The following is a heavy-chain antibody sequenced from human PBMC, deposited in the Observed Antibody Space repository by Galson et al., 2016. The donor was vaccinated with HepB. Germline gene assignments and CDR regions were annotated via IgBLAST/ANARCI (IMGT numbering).Heavy chain of an antibody. D-gene: IGHD3-10*01. V-gene: IGHV3-23*01. CDR1: GFTFSAHA. J-gene: IGHJ3*01. CDR3: ARDRTTGIGDAFDL. Sequence: SLRLSCAASGFTFSAHAMNWVRQAPGKGLEWASTITDSGDDSVYADSVRGRFFISRDNSKNTLYLQMNNLGADDTAVYYCARDRTTGIGDAFDLWGQGTMVTVSS. CDR2: ITDSGDDS.